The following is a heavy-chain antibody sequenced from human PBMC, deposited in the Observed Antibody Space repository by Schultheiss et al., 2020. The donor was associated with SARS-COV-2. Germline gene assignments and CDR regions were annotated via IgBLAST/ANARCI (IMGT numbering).Heavy chain of an antibody. V-gene: IGHV1-69*13. D-gene: IGHD2-2*01. CDR1: GGTFSSYA. J-gene: IGHJ4*02. Sequence: SVKVSCKASGGTFSSYAISWVRQAPGQGLEWMGGIIPIFGTANYAQKFQGRVTITADESTSTAYMELSSLRSEDTAVYYCARDHANYCSSTICYPPFDYWGQGTLVTVSS. CDR3: ARDHANYCSSTICYPPFDY. CDR2: IIPIFGTA.